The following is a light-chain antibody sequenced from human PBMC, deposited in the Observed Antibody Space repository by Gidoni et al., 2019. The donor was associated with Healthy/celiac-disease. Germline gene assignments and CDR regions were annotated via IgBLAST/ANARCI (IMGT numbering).Light chain of an antibody. CDR1: QSISSW. CDR3: QQYNSYSYLT. V-gene: IGKV1-5*03. J-gene: IGKJ4*01. Sequence: DIQMTQSPSTLSAAVGDRVTITCRASQSISSWLAWYQQKPGKAPKLLIYKASSLESGVPSRFSGSGSGTEFTLTISSLPPDDFATYYCQQYNSYSYLTFGGGTKVEIK. CDR2: KAS.